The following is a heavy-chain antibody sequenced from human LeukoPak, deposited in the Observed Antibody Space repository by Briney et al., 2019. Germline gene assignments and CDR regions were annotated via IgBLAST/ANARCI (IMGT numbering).Heavy chain of an antibody. J-gene: IGHJ4*02. Sequence: GGSLRLSCAASGFTVSSNYMSWVRQAPGKGLEWVSIIYSGGSTYYADSVKGRFTISRDNSKNTLYLQMNSLGAEDTAVYFCVRVGYSYGYGDWNHFDYWGQGTLVTVSS. CDR3: VRVGYSYGYGDWNHFDY. D-gene: IGHD5-18*01. V-gene: IGHV3-66*02. CDR2: IYSGGST. CDR1: GFTVSSNY.